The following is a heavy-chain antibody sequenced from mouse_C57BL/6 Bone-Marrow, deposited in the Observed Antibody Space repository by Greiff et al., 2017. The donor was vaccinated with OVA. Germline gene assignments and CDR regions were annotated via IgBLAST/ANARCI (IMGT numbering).Heavy chain of an antibody. Sequence: QVQLQQSGAELVRPGASVTLSCKASGYTFTDYEMHWVKQTPVHGLEWIGAIDPETGGTAYNQKFKGKAILTADKSSSTAYMELRSLTSEDSAVYYCTPYDARVRGPWFAYWGQGTLVTVSA. J-gene: IGHJ3*01. CDR1: GYTFTDYE. CDR3: TPYDARVRGPWFAY. CDR2: IDPETGGT. D-gene: IGHD2-12*01. V-gene: IGHV1-15*01.